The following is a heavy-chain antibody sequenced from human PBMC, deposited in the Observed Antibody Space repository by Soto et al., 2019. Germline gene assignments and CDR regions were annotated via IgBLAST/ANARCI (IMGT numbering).Heavy chain of an antibody. D-gene: IGHD5-18*01. CDR3: ARGIQQRYGMDV. Sequence: EVQLVESGGGLVQPGGSLRLSCAAAGFTFSNYWMHWVRQAPGKGLVWVSRITSDGSSTFYADSVRGRFTISRDNAKNTVFLQMNSLRGEGTAVYYCARGIQQRYGMDVWGQGTTVTVSS. CDR2: ITSDGSST. CDR1: GFTFSNYW. J-gene: IGHJ6*02. V-gene: IGHV3-74*01.